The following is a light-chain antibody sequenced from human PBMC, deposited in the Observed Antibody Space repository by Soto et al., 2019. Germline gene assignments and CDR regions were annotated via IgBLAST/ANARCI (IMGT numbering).Light chain of an antibody. Sequence: QSVLTQPAPVSGSPGQSITISCTGTSSDVGGYNYVSWYQQHPGKAPKLMIYGVSNRPSGVSNRFSGSKSGNTASLTISGLQAEDEADYYCSSYTSSSTLLYVFGTGTKVTVL. J-gene: IGLJ1*01. CDR2: GVS. CDR3: SSYTSSSTLLYV. V-gene: IGLV2-14*01. CDR1: SSDVGGYNY.